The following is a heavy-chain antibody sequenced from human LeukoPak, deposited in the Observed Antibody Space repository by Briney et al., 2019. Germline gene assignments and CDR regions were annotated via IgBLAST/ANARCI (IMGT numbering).Heavy chain of an antibody. V-gene: IGHV3-30*02. CDR3: AKDICGGNCYPHGGY. Sequence: GGSLRLSCAASGFTFSSYSMHWVRQAPGKGLEWVAFIPYDGSNKYYADSLQGRFTISRDNSMNTLYLQMSSLRAEDTAIYFCAKDICGGNCYPHGGYWGQGTLVTVSS. D-gene: IGHD2-21*01. J-gene: IGHJ4*02. CDR1: GFTFSSYS. CDR2: IPYDGSNK.